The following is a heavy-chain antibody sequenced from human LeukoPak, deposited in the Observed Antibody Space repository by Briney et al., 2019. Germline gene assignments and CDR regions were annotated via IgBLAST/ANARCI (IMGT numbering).Heavy chain of an antibody. Sequence: GGSLRLSCAASGFTFSSYAMHWVRQAPGKGVEWGAVISYDGRNKYYADSGKGRFTISRDNSKTTLSLQMHSMRAEDTAVYYCAREAGYCSSTSCEEDYYYYYMDVWGKGTTVTVSS. CDR3: AREAGYCSSTSCEEDYYYYYMDV. V-gene: IGHV3-30*01. J-gene: IGHJ6*03. CDR2: ISYDGRNK. D-gene: IGHD2-2*03. CDR1: GFTFSSYA.